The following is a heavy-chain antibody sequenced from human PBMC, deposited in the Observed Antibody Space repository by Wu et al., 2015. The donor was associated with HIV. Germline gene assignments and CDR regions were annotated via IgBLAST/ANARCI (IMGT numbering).Heavy chain of an antibody. CDR2: ISAYNGNT. J-gene: IGHJ6*03. CDR1: GYTFTSYG. CDR3: ARKGQPSSIAARPYPGGDYYYYYMDV. Sequence: QVQLVQSGAEVKKPGASVKVSCKASGYTFTSYGISWVRQAPGQGLEWMGWISAYNGNTNYAQKLQGRVTMTTDTSTSTAYMELRSLRSDDTAVYYCARKGQPSSIAARPYPGGDYYYYYMDVWGKGTTVTVSS. V-gene: IGHV1-18*01. D-gene: IGHD6-6*01.